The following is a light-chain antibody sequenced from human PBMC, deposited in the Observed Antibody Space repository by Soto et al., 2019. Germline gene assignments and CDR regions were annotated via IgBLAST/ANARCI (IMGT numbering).Light chain of an antibody. J-gene: IGLJ1*01. V-gene: IGLV3-21*04. CDR3: QVWDITTDHYV. CDR2: YDS. CDR1: NIGSKR. Sequence: SYELTQPPSVSVAPEKTARLTCGGDNIGSKRVHWYRQKPGQAPVLVIYYDSDRPSGIPERFSGSNSGNTATLTINRVEAGDEDDYYWQVWDITTDHYVFGTGTKVTVL.